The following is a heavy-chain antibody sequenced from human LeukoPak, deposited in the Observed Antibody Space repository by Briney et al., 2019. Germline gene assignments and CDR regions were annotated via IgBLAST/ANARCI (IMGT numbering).Heavy chain of an antibody. J-gene: IGHJ4*02. CDR1: GFTFSGYG. CDR3: ARERPIITYFDY. Sequence: GGSLRLSCAASGFTFSGYGIHWVRQAPGKGLEWVAVVWSDGTNKYYADSVKGRFTISRDNSKNTLSLQMNSLRAEDTAVYYCARERPIITYFDYWGQGTLVTVSS. D-gene: IGHD3-10*01. V-gene: IGHV3-33*01. CDR2: VWSDGTNK.